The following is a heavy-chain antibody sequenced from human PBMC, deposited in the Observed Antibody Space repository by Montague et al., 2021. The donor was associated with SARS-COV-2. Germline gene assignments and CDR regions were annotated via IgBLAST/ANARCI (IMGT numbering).Heavy chain of an antibody. D-gene: IGHD5-12*01. CDR2: IYTSGTT. CDR1: GGSISSGSYY. J-gene: IGHJ4*02. CDR3: ARAHSGSWAHLDI. Sequence: TLSLTCTVSGGSISSGSYYWSWIRQPAGKGLEWIGRIYTSGTTDYSFSLKSRVTISVDTSKNQFSLKLTSVTAADTAVYYCARAHSGSWAHLDIWGQGGLVTVSS. V-gene: IGHV4-61*02.